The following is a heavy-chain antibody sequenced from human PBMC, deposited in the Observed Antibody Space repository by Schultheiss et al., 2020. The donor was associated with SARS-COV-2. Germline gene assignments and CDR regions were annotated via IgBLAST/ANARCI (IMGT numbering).Heavy chain of an antibody. J-gene: IGHJ4*02. CDR2: IWYDGSNK. Sequence: GGSLRLSCAASGFTFSSYSMNWVRQAPGKGLEWVAVIWYDGSNKYYADSVKGRFTISRDSSKNTLYLQMNSLRIEDTAVYYCARDVGIAAVTDDYWGQGTLVTVSS. D-gene: IGHD6-13*01. CDR3: ARDVGIAAVTDDY. V-gene: IGHV3-33*08. CDR1: GFTFSSYS.